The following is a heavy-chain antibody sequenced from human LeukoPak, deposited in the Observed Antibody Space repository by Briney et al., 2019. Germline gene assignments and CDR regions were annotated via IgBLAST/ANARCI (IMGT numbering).Heavy chain of an antibody. CDR2: IIPMFGTA. Sequence: SVKVSCKASGGTFSSYAISWVRQAPGQGLEWMGGIIPMFGTANYAQKFQGRVTITADESTSTAYMELSSLRSEDTAVYYCARGSYYGSGSYSDWGQGTLVTVSS. CDR3: ARGSYYGSGSYSD. CDR1: GGTFSSYA. D-gene: IGHD3-10*01. V-gene: IGHV1-69*13. J-gene: IGHJ4*02.